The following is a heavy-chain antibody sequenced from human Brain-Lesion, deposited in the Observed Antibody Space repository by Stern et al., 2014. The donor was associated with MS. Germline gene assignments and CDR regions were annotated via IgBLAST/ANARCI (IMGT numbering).Heavy chain of an antibody. J-gene: IGHJ3*02. D-gene: IGHD1-14*01. CDR3: ARDRFKGITTPDAFDI. V-gene: IGHV1-46*01. CDR1: GYTFTSYY. CDR2: INPSGGST. Sequence: VQLVESGAEVKKSGASVKVSCKASGYTFTSYYMHWVRQAPGKGLEWMGIINPSGGSTSYAQKFQGRVTMTRDTSTSTVYMELSSLRSEDTAVYYCARDRFKGITTPDAFDIWGQGTMVTVSS.